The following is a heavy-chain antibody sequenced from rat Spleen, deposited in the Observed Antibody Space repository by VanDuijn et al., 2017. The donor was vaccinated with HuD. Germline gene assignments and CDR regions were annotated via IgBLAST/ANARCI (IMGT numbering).Heavy chain of an antibody. D-gene: IGHD1-4*01. CDR1: GYSITSSYK. V-gene: IGHV3-3*01. J-gene: IGHJ3*01. CDR3: ARSPNYPARGNWFAY. Sequence: EVQPQESGPGLVKPSQSLSLTCSVTGYSITSSYKWNWIRKFPGHKLEWMGYIDNAGSTNYNPSLKSRISITRDTSKNQFFLQVNSVTTEDTATYYCARSPNYPARGNWFAYWGQGTLVTASS. CDR2: IDNAGST.